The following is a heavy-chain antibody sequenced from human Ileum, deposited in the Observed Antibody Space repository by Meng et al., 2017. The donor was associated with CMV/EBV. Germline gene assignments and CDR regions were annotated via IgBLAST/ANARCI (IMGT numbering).Heavy chain of an antibody. Sequence: EVQMVICRLYGVTRRVPYAPSACAVGSGFRYYPMYCRRQPPRRGVDRISSINPDTTSVYYADSVTVRFTISRANANSSVFLPMICLRVEDSAVYYCTRDLNYNLDYWGQGALVTVSS. CDR2: INPDTTSV. D-gene: IGHD1-1*01. CDR1: GSGFRYYP. J-gene: IGHJ4*02. V-gene: IGHV3-21*06. CDR3: TRDLNYNLDY.